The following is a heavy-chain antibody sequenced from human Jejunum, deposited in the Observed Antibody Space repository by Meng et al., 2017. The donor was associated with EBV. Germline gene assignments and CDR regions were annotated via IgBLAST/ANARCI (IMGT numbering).Heavy chain of an antibody. Sequence: QPALQESGSGLVKPSQTLSLTCAVSGDSITRGAYLWSWIRQPPGKGLEWIGNIYHIGSTYYNPSLKSRVTISVDRSKNQFSLKLTSVTAADTAVYYCARGGPDFGDYVPFDYWGQGTLVTVSS. CDR1: GDSITRGAYL. CDR2: IYHIGST. J-gene: IGHJ4*02. CDR3: ARGGPDFGDYVPFDY. V-gene: IGHV4-30-2*01. D-gene: IGHD4-17*01.